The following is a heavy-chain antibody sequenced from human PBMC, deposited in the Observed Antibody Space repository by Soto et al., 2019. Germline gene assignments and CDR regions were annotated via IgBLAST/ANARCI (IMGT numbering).Heavy chain of an antibody. Sequence: QLQLQESGPGLVKPSETLSLTCTVSGGSISSSSYYWGWIRQPPGKGLEWIGSIYYSGSTYYNPSLKSLVTLSVDTSKNQFSLKLSSVTAADTAVYYCARLGGAPDGVVITYSCQGTLVTVSS. V-gene: IGHV4-39*01. CDR3: ARLGGAPDGVVITY. J-gene: IGHJ4*02. D-gene: IGHD3-3*01. CDR1: GGSISSSSYY. CDR2: IYYSGST.